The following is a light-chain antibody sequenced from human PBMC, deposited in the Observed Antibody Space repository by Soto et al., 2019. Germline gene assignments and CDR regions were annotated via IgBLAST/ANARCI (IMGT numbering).Light chain of an antibody. CDR2: GAS. J-gene: IGKJ1*01. V-gene: IGKV3-15*01. CDR1: QSINAH. CDR3: QQYNTWLWT. Sequence: EVVMTQSPATLSVSPGDRVTLSCRASQSINAHLAWYQQKPGQAPRLLIHGASTRATGIPARFSGSGFGTDFILTISILQSEDFAVYYCQQYNTWLWTFGQGTKVEIQ.